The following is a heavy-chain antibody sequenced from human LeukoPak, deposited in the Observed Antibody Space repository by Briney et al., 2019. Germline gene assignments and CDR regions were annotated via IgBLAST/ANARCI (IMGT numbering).Heavy chain of an antibody. D-gene: IGHD4-17*01. Sequence: ASVKVSCKASGYTFTSYGISWVRQAPGQGLEWMGWISAYNGNTNYAQKLQGRVTMTTDTSTSTAYMELRSLRSDDTAVYYCARDIPNLNYGDYKDNWFDPWGQGTLVTVSS. CDR1: GYTFTSYG. CDR2: ISAYNGNT. CDR3: ARDIPNLNYGDYKDNWFDP. J-gene: IGHJ5*02. V-gene: IGHV1-18*01.